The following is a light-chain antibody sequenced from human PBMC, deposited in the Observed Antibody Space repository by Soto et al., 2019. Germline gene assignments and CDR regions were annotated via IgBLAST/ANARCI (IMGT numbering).Light chain of an antibody. V-gene: IGKV3-20*01. CDR3: QQYGSSPGT. CDR1: QSVSSSY. CDR2: GAS. J-gene: IGKJ1*01. Sequence: IVLTESPGTLSLSPGERSTLSSRASQSVSSSYLAWYQQKPGQAPRLLIYGASSRATGIPDRFSGSGSGTDFTLTISRLEPEDFAVYYCQQYGSSPGTFGQGTKVE.